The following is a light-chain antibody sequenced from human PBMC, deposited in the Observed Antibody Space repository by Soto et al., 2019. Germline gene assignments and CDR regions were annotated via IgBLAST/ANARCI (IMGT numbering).Light chain of an antibody. CDR3: IQALQTPYT. J-gene: IGKJ2*01. CDR2: LGS. CDR1: QSLLHSNGYNY. V-gene: IGKV2-28*01. Sequence: DIVMTQSPLSLPVTPGEPACISCRSSQSLLHSNGYNYLDWYLQKPGQSPQLLIYLGSNRASGVPDRFSGSGSGTDFTLKISTVEAEDVGVYYCIQALQTPYTFGQGTKLEIK.